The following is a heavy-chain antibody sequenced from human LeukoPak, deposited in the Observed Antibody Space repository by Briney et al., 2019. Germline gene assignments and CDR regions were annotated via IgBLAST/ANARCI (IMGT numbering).Heavy chain of an antibody. CDR3: ARVAVAKAAAVPDY. CDR2: IYYSGST. J-gene: IGHJ4*02. Sequence: SETLSLTCTVSGGSISSYYWSWIRQPPGKGLEWIGSIYYSGSTYYNPSLKSRVTISVDTSKNQFSLKLSSVTAADTAVYYCARVAVAKAAAVPDYWGQGTLVTVSS. D-gene: IGHD6-13*01. CDR1: GGSISSYY. V-gene: IGHV4-59*12.